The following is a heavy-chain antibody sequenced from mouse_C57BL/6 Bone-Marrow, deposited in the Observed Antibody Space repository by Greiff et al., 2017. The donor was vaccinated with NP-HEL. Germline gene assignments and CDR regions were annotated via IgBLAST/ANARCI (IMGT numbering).Heavy chain of an antibody. D-gene: IGHD1-1*01. Sequence: VQLQQSVAELVRPGASVKLSCTASGFNIKNTYMHWVKQRPEQGLEWIGRIDPANGNTKYAPKFQGKATITADTSSNTAYLQLSSLTSEDTAIYDCARVNITTVVPYYFDDWGKGTTLSVSA. CDR2: IDPANGNT. J-gene: IGHJ2*01. CDR1: GFNIKNTY. V-gene: IGHV14-3*01. CDR3: ARVNITTVVPYYFDD.